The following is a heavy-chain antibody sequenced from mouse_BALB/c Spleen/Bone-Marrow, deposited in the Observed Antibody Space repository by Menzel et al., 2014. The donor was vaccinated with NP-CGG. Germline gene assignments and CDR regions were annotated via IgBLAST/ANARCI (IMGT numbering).Heavy chain of an antibody. D-gene: IGHD1-1*01. CDR1: GYTFSSYW. J-gene: IGHJ2*01. Sequence: QVQLQQSGAELMKPGASVKISCKATGYTFSSYWIEWVKRRPGHGLEWIGEILPGSGSTNYNERFKGKATFTADTSSNTAYMQLSSLTSEDSAVYSCARSDYGDWGQGTTLTVSS. CDR2: ILPGSGST. CDR3: ARSDYGD. V-gene: IGHV1-9*01.